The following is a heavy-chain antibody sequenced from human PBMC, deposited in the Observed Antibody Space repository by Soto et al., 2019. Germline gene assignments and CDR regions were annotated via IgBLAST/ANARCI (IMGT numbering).Heavy chain of an antibody. CDR2: ISAYNGNT. CDR3: ARDESYYDSSGYWS. Sequence: ASVKVSCKASGYTFTSYGISWVRRAPGQGLEWMGWISAYNGNTNYAQKLQGRVTMTTDTSTSTAYMELRSLRSDDTAVYYCARDESYYDSSGYWSWGQGTLVTVSS. D-gene: IGHD3-22*01. J-gene: IGHJ5*02. CDR1: GYTFTSYG. V-gene: IGHV1-18*04.